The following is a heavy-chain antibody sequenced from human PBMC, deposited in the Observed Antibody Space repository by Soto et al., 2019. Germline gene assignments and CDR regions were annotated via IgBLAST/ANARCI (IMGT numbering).Heavy chain of an antibody. V-gene: IGHV3-30*18. D-gene: IGHD6-19*01. Sequence: GGSLRLSCAASGFTFSSYGMHWVRQAPGKGLEWVAVISYDGSNKYYADSVKGRFTISRDNSKNTLYLQMDSLRAEDTAVYYCAKDRSSGLGYWGQGTLVTVS. CDR3: AKDRSSGLGY. J-gene: IGHJ4*02. CDR1: GFTFSSYG. CDR2: ISYDGSNK.